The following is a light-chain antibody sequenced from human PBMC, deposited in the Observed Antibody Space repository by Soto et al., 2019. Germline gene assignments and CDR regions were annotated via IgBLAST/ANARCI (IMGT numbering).Light chain of an antibody. CDR3: QQYNSD. CDR1: QSITTW. CDR2: DVS. V-gene: IGKV1-5*01. J-gene: IGKJ3*01. Sequence: DIQMTQSPSTVSAYVGDSVTITCRASQSITTWLAWYQQRPGKAPKLLIYDVSSLESGVPSRFSGSGSGTEFTLTISSLQPDDFATYYCQQYNSDFGPGTKVDI.